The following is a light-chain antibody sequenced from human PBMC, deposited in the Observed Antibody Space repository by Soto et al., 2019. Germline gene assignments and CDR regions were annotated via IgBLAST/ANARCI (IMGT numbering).Light chain of an antibody. Sequence: EIVMTQSPATLSVSPGERVTPSCRASQSVIGHLAWYQQKPGQAPRLIISGASTRATGIPARLSGRGSGTGLTLTISSPQSEDFAVYYCHQYHYWWTFGQGTKVDIK. J-gene: IGKJ1*01. V-gene: IGKV3-15*01. CDR3: HQYHYWWT. CDR2: GAS. CDR1: QSVIGH.